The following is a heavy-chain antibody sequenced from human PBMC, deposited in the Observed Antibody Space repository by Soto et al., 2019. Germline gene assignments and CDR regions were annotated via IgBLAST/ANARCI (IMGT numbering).Heavy chain of an antibody. D-gene: IGHD6-19*01. CDR2: INAGNGNT. J-gene: IGHJ1*01. Sequence: GASVKVSCKASGYTFTSYAMHWVRQAPGQRLEWMGWINAGNGNTKYSQKFQGRVTITRDTSASTAYMELSSLRSEDTAVYYCARCPKSSGWYLLYFQHWGQGTLVTAPQ. CDR1: GYTFTSYA. V-gene: IGHV1-3*01. CDR3: ARCPKSSGWYLLYFQH.